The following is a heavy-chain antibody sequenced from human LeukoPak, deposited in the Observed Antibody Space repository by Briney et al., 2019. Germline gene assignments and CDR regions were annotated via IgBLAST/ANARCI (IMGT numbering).Heavy chain of an antibody. J-gene: IGHJ1*01. CDR1: GGSISSYY. CDR3: ARASMTRLPQH. CDR2: IYYSGST. Sequence: SETLSLTCTVSGGSISSYYWSWIRQPPGKGLEWIGYIYYSGSTNYNPSLKRRVITSVDTSKNQFSLQLSSVTAADTAVYYYARASMTRLPQHWGQGTLVTVSS. V-gene: IGHV4-59*01. D-gene: IGHD4-11*01.